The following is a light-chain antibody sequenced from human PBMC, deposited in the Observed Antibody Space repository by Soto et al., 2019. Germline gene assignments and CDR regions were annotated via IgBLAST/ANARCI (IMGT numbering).Light chain of an antibody. V-gene: IGKV1-5*01. J-gene: IGKJ2*01. CDR1: QSLNSL. CDR2: DAY. Sequence: DIQMTQSPSTLSASVGDRVTITCRASQSLNSLLAWYQQKPGRAPKLLIYDAYTLESGVPSRFSGSGSGTEFTLTISSLQTDDFETYYCQQYNSYSRYTFGQGTKLEIK. CDR3: QQYNSYSRYT.